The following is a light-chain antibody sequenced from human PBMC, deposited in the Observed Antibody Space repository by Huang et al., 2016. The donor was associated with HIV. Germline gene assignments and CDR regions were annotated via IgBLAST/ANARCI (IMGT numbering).Light chain of an antibody. CDR3: QQYGSSPGT. CDR1: QSVNSGY. V-gene: IGKV3-20*01. CDR2: GAS. Sequence: EIVLTQSPGTLSLSPGERATLSCRASQSVNSGYLAWYQQKPGQAPRLLIYGASSRANGIPGRFSGSVSGTDFTLTISRLQPEDFAVYFCQQYGSSPGTFGQGTKVEMK. J-gene: IGKJ1*01.